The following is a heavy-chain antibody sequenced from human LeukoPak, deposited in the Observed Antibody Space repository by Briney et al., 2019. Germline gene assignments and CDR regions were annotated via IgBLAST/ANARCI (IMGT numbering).Heavy chain of an antibody. J-gene: IGHJ4*02. CDR1: GYTFTSYD. Sequence: ASVKVSCKASGYTFTSYDINWVRQATGQGLEWMGWMNPNSGNTGYAQKFQGRVTMTRDTSTSTVYMELSSLRSEDTAVYYCARDHVRVTTGPGYFDYWGQGTLVTVSS. D-gene: IGHD4-17*01. CDR3: ARDHVRVTTGPGYFDY. CDR2: MNPNSGNT. V-gene: IGHV1-8*02.